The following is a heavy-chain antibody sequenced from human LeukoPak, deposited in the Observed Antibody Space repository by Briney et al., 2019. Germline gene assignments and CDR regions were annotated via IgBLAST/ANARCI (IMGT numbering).Heavy chain of an antibody. CDR3: ARDRMMEAWFDP. CDR2: ISGSGGST. V-gene: IGHV3-23*01. D-gene: IGHD3-16*01. Sequence: GGSLRLSCAASGFTFSSYAMSWVRQAPGKGLEWVSAISGSGGSTYYADSVKGRFTISRDNAKNSLYLQMNSLRAEDTAVYYCARDRMMEAWFDPWGQGTLVTVSS. CDR1: GFTFSSYA. J-gene: IGHJ5*02.